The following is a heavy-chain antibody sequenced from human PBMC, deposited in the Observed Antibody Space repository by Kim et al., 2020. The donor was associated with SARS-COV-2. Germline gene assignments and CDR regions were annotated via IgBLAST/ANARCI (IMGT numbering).Heavy chain of an antibody. CDR3: AKGKWDLLGYFDY. Sequence: LSLTCAACGFTFSTYDMHWVRQAPGKGLEWVAVISYDGSNKYYADSVKGRFTISRDNSKNTLYLQMNSLRAEDTAVFYCAKGKWDLLGYFDYWGQGTLVTVSS. CDR2: ISYDGSNK. D-gene: IGHD1-26*01. CDR1: GFTFSTYD. J-gene: IGHJ4*02. V-gene: IGHV3-30*18.